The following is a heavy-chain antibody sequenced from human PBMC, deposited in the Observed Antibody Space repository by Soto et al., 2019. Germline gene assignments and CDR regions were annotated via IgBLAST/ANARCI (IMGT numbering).Heavy chain of an antibody. CDR2: IYHRGST. J-gene: IGHJ6*02. CDR3: VRGGDTMVRGVIIYYYDGMDV. D-gene: IGHD3-10*01. Sequence: PSLTCAVSGYSISSGYYWGWTRQSPGKGLEWLGSIYHRGSTHYNPSLKSRVTISLDTSRNQFSLRLTSVTAADTAVYYCVRGGDTMVRGVIIYYYDGMDVWGQGTMVTVSS. CDR1: GYSISSGYY. V-gene: IGHV4-38-2*01.